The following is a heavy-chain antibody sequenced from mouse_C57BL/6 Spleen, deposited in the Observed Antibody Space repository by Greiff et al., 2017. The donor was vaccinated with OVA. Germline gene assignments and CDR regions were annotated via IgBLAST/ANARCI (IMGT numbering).Heavy chain of an antibody. D-gene: IGHD3-2*02. Sequence: QVQLQQSGPELVKPGASVKISCKASGYAFSSSWMNWVKQRPGKGLEWIGRIYPGDGDTTYNGKFKGKATLTADKSSSTAYMQLSSLTSEDSAVYCCASGRLPEAYWGQGTLVTVSA. CDR1: GYAFSSSW. V-gene: IGHV1-82*01. CDR3: ASGRLPEAY. CDR2: IYPGDGDT. J-gene: IGHJ3*01.